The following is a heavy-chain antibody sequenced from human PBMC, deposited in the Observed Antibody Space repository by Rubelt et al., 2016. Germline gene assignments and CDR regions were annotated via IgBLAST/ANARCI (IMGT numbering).Heavy chain of an antibody. CDR2: IYYSGST. Sequence: QLQLQESGPGLVKPSETLSLTCTVSGGSISSSSYYWGWIRQPPGKGLEWIGSIYYSGSTNYNPSLKSRVTISVDTSKNQFSLKLSSVTAAETAVYYGARDMVRGVRGGWFDPWGQGTLVTVSS. J-gene: IGHJ5*02. D-gene: IGHD3-10*01. V-gene: IGHV4-39*07. CDR1: GGSISSSSYY. CDR3: ARDMVRGVRGGWFDP.